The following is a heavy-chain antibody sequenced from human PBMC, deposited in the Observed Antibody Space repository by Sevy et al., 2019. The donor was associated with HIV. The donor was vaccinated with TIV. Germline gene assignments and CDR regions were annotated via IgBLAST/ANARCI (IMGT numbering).Heavy chain of an antibody. V-gene: IGHV3-30*18. D-gene: IGHD3-3*01. CDR1: GFNFSSYG. Sequence: GGSLRLSCAASGFNFSSYGMHRVRQAPGKGLEWVAVISYDGSSKYYAESVKGRFTISRDNSKNTLYLQISSLRAEDTAVYYCAKESGSYYDFWSGHDAFDIWGQGTMVTVSS. J-gene: IGHJ3*02. CDR2: ISYDGSSK. CDR3: AKESGSYYDFWSGHDAFDI.